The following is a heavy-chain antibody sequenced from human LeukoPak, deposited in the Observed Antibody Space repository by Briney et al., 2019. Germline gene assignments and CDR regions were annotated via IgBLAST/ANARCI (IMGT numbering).Heavy chain of an antibody. D-gene: IGHD3-10*01. Sequence: SVKVSCKTSGDTFSDYTLNWVRQGPGQGLEWMGRIIPILGVPTYAQKFQGRVTITADRSTNTAYMELNSLKSEDTAMYYCARGRYYGSGSKNWFDSWGQGTLVTVSS. CDR3: ARGRYYGSGSKNWFDS. CDR1: GDTFSDYT. V-gene: IGHV1-69*02. J-gene: IGHJ5*01. CDR2: IIPILGVP.